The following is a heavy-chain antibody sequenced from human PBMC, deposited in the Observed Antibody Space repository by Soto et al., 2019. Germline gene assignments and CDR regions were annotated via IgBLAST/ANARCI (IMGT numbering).Heavy chain of an antibody. CDR2: IIPIFGTA. CDR3: ARGGHQLVRVEGFDP. D-gene: IGHD6-13*01. J-gene: IGHJ5*02. CDR1: GGTFSSYD. V-gene: IGHV1-69*06. Sequence: QVQLVQSGAEVKKPGTSVKVSCKASGGTFSSYDISWVRQAPGQGLEWMGGIIPIFGTANYAQKFQGRVTITADKSTSTAYMELSSLRSEDTAVSYCARGGHQLVRVEGFDPWGQGTLVTVSS.